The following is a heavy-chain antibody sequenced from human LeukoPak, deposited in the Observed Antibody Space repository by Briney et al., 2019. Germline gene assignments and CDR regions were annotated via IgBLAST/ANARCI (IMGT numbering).Heavy chain of an antibody. V-gene: IGHV3-48*03. Sequence: GGSLRLSCAASGFTFSSYEMNWVRQAPGKGLEWVSYISSSGSTICYADSVKGRFTISRDNAKNSLYLQMNSLRAEDTAVYYCARAGEDGYSYGYRGANWFDPWGQGTLVTVSS. D-gene: IGHD5-18*01. CDR1: GFTFSSYE. CDR2: ISSSGSTI. CDR3: ARAGEDGYSYGYRGANWFDP. J-gene: IGHJ5*02.